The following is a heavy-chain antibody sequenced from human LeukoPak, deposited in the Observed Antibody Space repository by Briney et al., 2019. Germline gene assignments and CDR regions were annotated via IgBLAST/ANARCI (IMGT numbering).Heavy chain of an antibody. V-gene: IGHV4-39*01. CDR3: ASNWGGDEYYFDY. CDR1: GGSIRSSSYY. Sequence: SETLSLTCTVSGGSIRSSSYYWGWIRQPPGKGLEWIASIYYSGSTYYNPSLKSRVTISVDTSKNQFSLRLSSVTAADTAVYYCASNWGGDEYYFDYWGQGSLVTVSS. CDR2: IYYSGST. J-gene: IGHJ4*02. D-gene: IGHD7-27*01.